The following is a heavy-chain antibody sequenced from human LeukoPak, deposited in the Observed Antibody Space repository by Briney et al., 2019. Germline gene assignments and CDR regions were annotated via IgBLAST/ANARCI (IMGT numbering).Heavy chain of an antibody. CDR2: ISRGSSYI. J-gene: IGHJ4*02. D-gene: IGHD1-26*01. Sequence: GGSLRLSCAVSGFTLSSYSMNWVRQAPGEGRGWVSSISRGSSYINYADSVKGRLTISRDNAKKSLYLQMNCLRAEDTAVYYCARRQVGATGGRPTGIDYWGQGTLVTVSS. CDR3: ARRQVGATGGRPTGIDY. V-gene: IGHV3-21*01. CDR1: GFTLSSYS.